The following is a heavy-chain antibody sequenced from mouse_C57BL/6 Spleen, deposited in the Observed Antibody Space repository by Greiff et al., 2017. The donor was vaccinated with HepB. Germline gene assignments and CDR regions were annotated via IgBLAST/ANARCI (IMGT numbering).Heavy chain of an antibody. CDR2: IYPRDGST. Sequence: VQLQQSDAELVKPGASVKISCKVSGYTFTDHTIHWMKQRPEQGLEWIGYIYPRDGSTKYNEKFKGKATLTADKSSSTAYRQLNSLTSEDSAVYFGARPPLYYYGREGYFDVWGTGTTVTVSS. CDR3: ARPPLYYYGREGYFDV. D-gene: IGHD1-1*01. J-gene: IGHJ1*03. CDR1: GYTFTDHT. V-gene: IGHV1-78*01.